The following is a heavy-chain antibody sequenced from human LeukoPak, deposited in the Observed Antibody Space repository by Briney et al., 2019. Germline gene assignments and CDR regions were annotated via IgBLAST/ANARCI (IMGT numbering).Heavy chain of an antibody. D-gene: IGHD2-2*01. J-gene: IGHJ5*02. V-gene: IGHV4-34*01. CDR2: IDHSGST. CDR1: GGSFSGYY. Sequence: SETLSLTCAVYGGSFSGYYWSWIRQPPGKGLEWIGEIDHSGSTNYNPSLKSRVTISVDTSKNQFSLKLSSVTAADTAVYYCARGPIVVVPAAPGFDPWGQGTLVTVSS. CDR3: ARGPIVVVPAAPGFDP.